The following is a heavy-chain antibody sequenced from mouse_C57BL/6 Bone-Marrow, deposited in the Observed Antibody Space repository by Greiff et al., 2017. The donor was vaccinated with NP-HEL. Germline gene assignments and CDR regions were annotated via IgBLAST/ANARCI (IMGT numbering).Heavy chain of an antibody. V-gene: IGHV5-6*01. J-gene: IGHJ4*01. Sequence: EVKLVESGGDLVKPGGSLKLSCAASGFTFSSYGMSWVRQTPDKRLEWVATISSGGSYTYYPDSVKGRFTISRDNAKNTLYLQMSSLKSEDTAMYYCAREGPDGDYAMDYWGQGTSVTVSS. CDR1: GFTFSSYG. CDR2: ISSGGSYT. CDR3: AREGPDGDYAMDY.